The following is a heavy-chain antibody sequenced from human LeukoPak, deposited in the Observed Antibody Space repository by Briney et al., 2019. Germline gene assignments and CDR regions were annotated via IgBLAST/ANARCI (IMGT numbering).Heavy chain of an antibody. CDR1: GFTFSDYY. V-gene: IGHV3-11*01. CDR3: YARPYGGNSARDFDY. J-gene: IGHJ4*02. CDR2: ISSSGSTI. Sequence: PGGSLRLSCAASGFTFSDYYMSWIRQAPGKGLEWVSYISSSGSTIYYADSVKGRFTISRDNAKNSLYLQMNSLRAEDTVVYYCYARPYGGNSARDFDYWGQGTLVTVSS. D-gene: IGHD4-23*01.